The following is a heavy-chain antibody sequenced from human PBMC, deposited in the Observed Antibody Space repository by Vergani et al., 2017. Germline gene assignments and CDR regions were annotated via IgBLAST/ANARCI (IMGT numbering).Heavy chain of an antibody. Sequence: EVQLVESGGGLVKPGGSLRLSCAASGFTFSPYFMNWVRQAPGKGLEWVSSISSTSSYIYYADSVKGRITISRDNAKNSLYLQMNSLRAEDTAVYYCARAISRMFDSSGYYPSYFDYWGQGTLVTVSS. J-gene: IGHJ4*02. CDR2: ISSTSSYI. V-gene: IGHV3-21*01. CDR1: GFTFSPYF. CDR3: ARAISRMFDSSGYYPSYFDY. D-gene: IGHD3-22*01.